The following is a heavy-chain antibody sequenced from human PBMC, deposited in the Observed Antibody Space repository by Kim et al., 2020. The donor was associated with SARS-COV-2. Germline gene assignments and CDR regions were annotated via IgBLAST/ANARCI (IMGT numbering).Heavy chain of an antibody. D-gene: IGHD4-17*01. CDR2: IDSGNISI. J-gene: IGHJ3*01. CDR3: VRSDYGLAFDV. V-gene: IGHV3-48*04. CDR1: GFSFRIYS. Sequence: GGSLRLSCVASGFSFRIYSMNWVRQAPGKRLEWLSFIDSGNISIYYADSVKGRFTISRDNAKNSLYLHMNSLGAGDSAVYYCVRSDYGLAFDVWCQGT.